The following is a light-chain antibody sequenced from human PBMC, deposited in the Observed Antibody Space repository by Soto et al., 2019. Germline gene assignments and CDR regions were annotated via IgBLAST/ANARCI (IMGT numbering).Light chain of an antibody. J-gene: IGKJ4*01. CDR2: TAS. V-gene: IGKV1-39*01. CDR3: QQTYTTRPLT. CDR1: QNIATY. Sequence: DIQMTQSPSSLSASVGDIDTITCRASQNIATYLNWYQQTPGKAPKLLIYTASTLQSGVPSRFSGSESGTDFTLTINSLQPDDSAIYYCQQTYTTRPLTFGGGTKVDIK.